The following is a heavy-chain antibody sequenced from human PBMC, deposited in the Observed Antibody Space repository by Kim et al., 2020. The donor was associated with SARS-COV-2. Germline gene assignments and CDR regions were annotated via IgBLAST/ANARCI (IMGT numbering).Heavy chain of an antibody. Sequence: ASVKVSCKASGYTFTSYAMHWVRQAPGQRLEWMGWINAGNGNTKYSQKFQGRVTITRDTSASTAYMELSSLRSEDTAVYYCARRGPYDSSGYYYWYFDYWGQGTLVTVSS. CDR1: GYTFTSYA. J-gene: IGHJ4*02. V-gene: IGHV1-3*01. CDR3: ARRGPYDSSGYYYWYFDY. CDR2: INAGNGNT. D-gene: IGHD3-22*01.